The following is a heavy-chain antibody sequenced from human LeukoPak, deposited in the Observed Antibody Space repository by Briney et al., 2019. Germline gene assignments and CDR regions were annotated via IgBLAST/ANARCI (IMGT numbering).Heavy chain of an antibody. Sequence: PSETLSLTCTVSGGSISSSSYYWGWIRQPPGKGLEWIGSIYYSGSTYYNPSLKSRVTISVDTSKNQFSLKLSSVTAADTAVYYCARRRVNDAFDIWGQGTMVTVSS. CDR1: GGSISSSSYY. D-gene: IGHD4-23*01. V-gene: IGHV4-39*01. J-gene: IGHJ3*02. CDR3: ARRRVNDAFDI. CDR2: IYYSGST.